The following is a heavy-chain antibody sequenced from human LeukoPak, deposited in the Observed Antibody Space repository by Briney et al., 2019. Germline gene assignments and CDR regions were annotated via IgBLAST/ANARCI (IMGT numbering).Heavy chain of an antibody. CDR2: IIPYNGKT. CDR1: GYTFSDYN. Sequence: ASVKVSCKASGYTFSDYNIIWVRQAPGQGLEWMGRIIPYNGKTDYAQKFLGRATMTTDTSTSTAYMELMSLRSDDTAVYYCARDARPKSSDYWGQGTLVTVSS. J-gene: IGHJ4*02. V-gene: IGHV1-18*01. CDR3: ARDARPKSSDY. D-gene: IGHD1-26*01.